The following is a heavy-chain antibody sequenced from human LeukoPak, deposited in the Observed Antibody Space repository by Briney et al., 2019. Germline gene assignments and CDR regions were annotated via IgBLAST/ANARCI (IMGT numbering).Heavy chain of an antibody. V-gene: IGHV4-59*01. Sequence: PSETLSLTCTVSGGSISSYYWSWIRQPPGKGLEWIGYIYYSGSTNYNPSLKSRVTISVDTSKNQFSLKLYSVTAADPAVYYCARYLLWGAALPRVWFDPWGRGTVVSVSS. CDR2: IYYSGST. CDR3: ARYLLWGAALPRVWFDP. J-gene: IGHJ5*02. D-gene: IGHD6-6*01. CDR1: GGSISSYY.